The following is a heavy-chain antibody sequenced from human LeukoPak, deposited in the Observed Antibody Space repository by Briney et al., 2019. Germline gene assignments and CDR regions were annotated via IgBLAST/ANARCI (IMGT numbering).Heavy chain of an antibody. Sequence: SETLSLTCAVYGGSFSGYYWSWIRQPPGKGLEWIGEINHSGSTNYNPSLKSRVTISVDTSKNQFSLKLSSVTAADTAVYYCARDQYYYVSTAYYRGIDYWGQGILVTVSS. J-gene: IGHJ4*02. CDR3: ARDQYYYVSTAYYRGIDY. V-gene: IGHV4-34*01. CDR1: GGSFSGYY. CDR2: INHSGST. D-gene: IGHD3-22*01.